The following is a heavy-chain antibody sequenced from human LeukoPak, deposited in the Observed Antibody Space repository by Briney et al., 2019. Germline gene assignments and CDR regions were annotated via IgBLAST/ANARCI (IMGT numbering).Heavy chain of an antibody. CDR3: ARRGLYDSKGSFDI. J-gene: IGHJ4*02. CDR1: GFIFSNYD. Sequence: GGSLRLSCAASGFIFSNYDMRWVRHGPGKGLEWVAGTGAVGDTYYAASVRGRFTISRDNGNVYLKMTSLTVGDTAVYYCARRGLYDSKGSFDIWGQGTLVTVSA. D-gene: IGHD3-16*01. CDR2: TGAVGDT. V-gene: IGHV3-13*01.